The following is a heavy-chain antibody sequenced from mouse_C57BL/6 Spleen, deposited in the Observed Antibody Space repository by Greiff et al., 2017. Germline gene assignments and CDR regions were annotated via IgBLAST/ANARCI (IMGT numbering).Heavy chain of an antibody. CDR2: IYPGDSST. CDR3: CVRHGRDGYFDV. Sequence: EVQLQQSGTVLAKPGASVKMSCKTSGYTFTDYGMHWVRQRPGQGLEWIGAIYPGDSSTSYNEKFKGQAKLTAVTAASTAYMELSSLTNEDSAVYYCCVRHGRDGYFDVWGPGTSVTVSS. V-gene: IGHV1-5*01. CDR1: GYTFTDYG. D-gene: IGHD1-1*01. J-gene: IGHJ1*01.